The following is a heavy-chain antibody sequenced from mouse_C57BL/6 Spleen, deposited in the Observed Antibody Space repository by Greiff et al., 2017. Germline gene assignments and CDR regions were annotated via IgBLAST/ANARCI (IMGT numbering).Heavy chain of an antibody. Sequence: EVQLVESGEGLVKPGGSLKLSCAASGFTFSSYAMSWVRQTPEKRLEWVAYISSGGDYIYYADTVKGRFTISRDNARNTLYLQMSSLKSEDTAMYYCTREYGSSYAMDYWGQGTSVTVSS. CDR1: GFTFSSYA. V-gene: IGHV5-9-1*02. CDR2: ISSGGDYI. D-gene: IGHD1-1*01. CDR3: TREYGSSYAMDY. J-gene: IGHJ4*01.